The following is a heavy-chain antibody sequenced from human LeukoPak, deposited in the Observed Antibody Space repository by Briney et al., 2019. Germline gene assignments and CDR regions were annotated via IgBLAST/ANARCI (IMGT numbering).Heavy chain of an antibody. CDR3: ARGYSGYDYVAD. V-gene: IGHV4-59*08. CDR1: GGSISSYY. CDR2: IYYGGST. Sequence: SETLSLTCTVSGGSISSYYWSWIRQPPGKGLEWIGYIYYGGSTNYNPSLKSRVTISVDTSKNQLSLKLSSVTAADTAVYYCARGYSGYDYVADWGQGTLVTVSS. D-gene: IGHD5-12*01. J-gene: IGHJ4*02.